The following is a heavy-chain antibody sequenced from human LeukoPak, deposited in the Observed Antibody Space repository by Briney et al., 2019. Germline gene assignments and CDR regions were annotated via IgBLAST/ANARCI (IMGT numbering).Heavy chain of an antibody. CDR2: IGTSGRNI. J-gene: IGHJ4*02. CDR3: ARAVNLDY. Sequence: QPGGSLRLSCAASGLTFSSYEMNWVRQAPGKGLEWVSYIGTSGRNIYYADSVKGRFTISRDNAKNSLYMQMNSLRAEDTAVYYCARAVNLDYWGQGILVTVSS. V-gene: IGHV3-48*03. CDR1: GLTFSSYE. D-gene: IGHD4-23*01.